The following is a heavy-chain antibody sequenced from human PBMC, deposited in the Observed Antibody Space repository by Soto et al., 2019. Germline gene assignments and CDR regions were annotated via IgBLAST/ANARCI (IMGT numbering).Heavy chain of an antibody. D-gene: IGHD6-19*01. V-gene: IGHV1-69*13. J-gene: IGHJ3*02. CDR3: ARSSIAVAHPGAFDI. CDR1: RGTFNSYA. Sequence: SVKVSCKASRGTFNSYAISWARQSPGQGLEWIGGITPNFGTANYAQKFQGRVTIAADESTSTAYTELSSLRSEYRAVYYCARSSIAVAHPGAFDIWGQGAMVIVAS. CDR2: ITPNFGTA.